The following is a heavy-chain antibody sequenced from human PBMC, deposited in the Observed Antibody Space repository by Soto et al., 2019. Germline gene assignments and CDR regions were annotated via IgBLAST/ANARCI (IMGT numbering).Heavy chain of an antibody. CDR3: SRVYGSGTQNCYYGMDV. J-gene: IGHJ6*02. D-gene: IGHD3-10*01. CDR2: IDPSGDST. V-gene: IGHV1-46*03. Sequence: QEPLVQSGAEVKKPGASVTVSCKASGYTFTSFYIHWVRQAPGQGLEWMGIIDPSGDSTNYAQKFQGRGTLTRDTATSTVYMDLSSLRSEDTAVYYCSRVYGSGTQNCYYGMDVWGQGTTVTVSS. CDR1: GYTFTSFY.